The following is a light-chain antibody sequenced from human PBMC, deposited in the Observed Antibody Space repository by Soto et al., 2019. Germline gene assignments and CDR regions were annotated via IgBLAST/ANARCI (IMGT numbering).Light chain of an antibody. CDR1: SSDVGSYNL. Sequence: QSALTQPASVSGSPGQSITISCTGTSSDVGSYNLVSWYQQLPGKAPKLIIYEVSRRPSGVSNRFSGSKSGNTAPLTISGLQAEDEADYYCCSWAGSNTFYFFGTGTKLTVL. J-gene: IGLJ1*01. V-gene: IGLV2-23*02. CDR3: CSWAGSNTFYF. CDR2: EVS.